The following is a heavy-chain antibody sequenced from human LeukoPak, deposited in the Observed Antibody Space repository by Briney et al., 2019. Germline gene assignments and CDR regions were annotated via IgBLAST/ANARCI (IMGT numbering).Heavy chain of an antibody. CDR2: MNPNSGNT. CDR3: ARDGTGSGKNFDY. D-gene: IGHD3-10*01. J-gene: IGHJ4*02. Sequence: ASVKVSCKASGYTFTSYDINWVRQATGQGLEWMGWMNPNSGNTGYAQKFQGRVTMTRDTSISTGYMELNKLRSDDTVAYYCARDGTGSGKNFDYWGQGTLVTVSS. V-gene: IGHV1-8*02. CDR1: GYTFTSYD.